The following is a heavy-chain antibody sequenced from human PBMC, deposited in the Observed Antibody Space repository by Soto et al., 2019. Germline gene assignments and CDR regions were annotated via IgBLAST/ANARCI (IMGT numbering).Heavy chain of an antibody. J-gene: IGHJ4*02. V-gene: IGHV3-7*01. Sequence: EVQLVESGGNLVQSGGSLRLTCVGSGFTFNNFSMSWVRQAPGKGLEWVANISQDGSEKYYVDSVKGRFTISRDRPRNSLSRQMGSLRVEDAGIYYCTKDGSGSMNNWGQGTLVTVSS. CDR3: TKDGSGSMNN. CDR2: ISQDGSEK. D-gene: IGHD1-1*01. CDR1: GFTFNNFS.